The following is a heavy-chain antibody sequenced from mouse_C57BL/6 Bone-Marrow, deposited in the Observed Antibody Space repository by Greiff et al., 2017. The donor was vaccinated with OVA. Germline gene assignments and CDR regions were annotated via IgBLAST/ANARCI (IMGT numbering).Heavy chain of an antibody. J-gene: IGHJ1*03. CDR2: IDPSDSYT. D-gene: IGHD1-1*01. CDR3: ARETTVVANWYVDV. CDR1: GYTFTSYW. V-gene: IGHV1-69*01. Sequence: QVQLQQPGAELVMPGASVKLSCKASGYTFTSYWMHWVKQRPGQGLEWIGEIDPSDSYTNYTQKFTGKSTLTVDKSSSTAYMQLSSLTSEDSAVDYCARETTVVANWYVDVWGTGTTVTVSS.